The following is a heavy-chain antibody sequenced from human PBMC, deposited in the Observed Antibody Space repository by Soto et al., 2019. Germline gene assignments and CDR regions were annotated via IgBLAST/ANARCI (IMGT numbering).Heavy chain of an antibody. CDR3: ARGEDSSSWYYHARYYYGMDV. D-gene: IGHD6-13*01. CDR1: GFTFSSYA. V-gene: IGHV3-30-3*01. Sequence: GGSLRLSCAASGFTFSSYAMHWVRQAPGKGLEWVAVISYDGSNKYNADSVKGRFTISRDNSKNTRYLQMNSLRAEDTAVYYCARGEDSSSWYYHARYYYGMDVWGQGTTVTVSS. J-gene: IGHJ6*02. CDR2: ISYDGSNK.